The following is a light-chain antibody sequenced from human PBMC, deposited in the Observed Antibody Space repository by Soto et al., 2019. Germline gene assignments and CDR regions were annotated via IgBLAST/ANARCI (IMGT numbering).Light chain of an antibody. V-gene: IGLV2-14*01. CDR1: SSDIGTYNY. J-gene: IGLJ3*02. CDR3: SSYTTSSTQV. CDR2: KVS. Sequence: QSALTQPASVSGSPGQSITISCTGTSSDIGTYNYVSWYQQHPGKVPKLMIYKVSNRPSGVSNRFSGSTSGNTASLVISGLQAEDEAYYYCSSYTTSSTQVFGGGTKVTVL.